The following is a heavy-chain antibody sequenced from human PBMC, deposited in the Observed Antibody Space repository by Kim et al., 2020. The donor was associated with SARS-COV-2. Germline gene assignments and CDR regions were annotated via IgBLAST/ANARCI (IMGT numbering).Heavy chain of an antibody. D-gene: IGHD1-26*01. Sequence: GGSLRLSCAASGFTFSSYSMNWVRQAPGKGLEWVSSISSSSSYIYYADSVKGRFTISRDNAKNSLYLQMNSLRAEDTAVYYCATSSGSYYYYYGMDVWGQGTTVTVSS. CDR1: GFTFSSYS. CDR2: ISSSSSYI. J-gene: IGHJ6*02. CDR3: ATSSGSYYYYYGMDV. V-gene: IGHV3-21*01.